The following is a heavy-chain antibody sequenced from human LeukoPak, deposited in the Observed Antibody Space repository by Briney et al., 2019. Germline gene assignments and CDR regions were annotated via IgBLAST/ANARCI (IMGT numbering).Heavy chain of an antibody. J-gene: IGHJ4*02. D-gene: IGHD1-1*01. CDR1: GFTFSTYG. Sequence: GGSLRLSGAASGFTFSTYGMHWVRQAPGEGLEWVAVISYDGNTKFYADSVKGRFTISRDNSKDTLYLQMNSLRAEDTAVYYCARDLRVGERARDDYWGQGTLVTVSS. V-gene: IGHV3-30*03. CDR3: ARDLRVGERARDDY. CDR2: ISYDGNTK.